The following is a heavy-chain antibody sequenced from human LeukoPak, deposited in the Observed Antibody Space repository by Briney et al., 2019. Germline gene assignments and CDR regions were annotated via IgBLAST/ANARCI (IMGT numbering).Heavy chain of an antibody. CDR2: IYHSGST. D-gene: IGHD3-10*01. J-gene: IGHJ5*02. V-gene: IGHV4-38-2*02. Sequence: SETLSLTCTVSGYSISSGYYWGWIRQPPGKGLEWIGSIYHSGSTYYNPSLKSRVTISVDTSKNQFSLKLSSVTAADTAVYYCARGWDGITMVRGVILQPNWFDPWGQGTLVTVSS. CDR3: ARGWDGITMVRGVILQPNWFDP. CDR1: GYSISSGYY.